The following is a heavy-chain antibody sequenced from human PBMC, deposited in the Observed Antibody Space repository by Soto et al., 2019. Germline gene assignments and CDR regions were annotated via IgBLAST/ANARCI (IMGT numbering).Heavy chain of an antibody. CDR3: AKDRVTMVRGVTLKDYYGMDV. CDR1: GFTFSSYA. J-gene: IGHJ6*02. Sequence: GGSLRLSCAASGFTFSSYAMSWVRQAPGKGLEWVSAISGSGGSTYYADSVKGRFTISRDNSKNTLYLQMNSLRAEDTAVYYCAKDRVTMVRGVTLKDYYGMDVWGQGTTVTVSS. CDR2: ISGSGGST. D-gene: IGHD3-10*01. V-gene: IGHV3-23*01.